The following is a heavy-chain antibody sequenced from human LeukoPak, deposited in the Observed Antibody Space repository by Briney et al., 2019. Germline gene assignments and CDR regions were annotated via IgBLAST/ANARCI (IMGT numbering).Heavy chain of an antibody. V-gene: IGHV1-18*04. CDR3: ARGLGTHYYYYYMDV. CDR1: GYTFTGYY. J-gene: IGHJ6*03. CDR2: ISAYNGDT. Sequence: ASVKVSCKASGYTFTGYYMHWVRQAPGQGLEWMGWISAYNGDTNYAQKLQGRVTMTTDTSTSTAYMELSSLRSEDTAVYYCARGLGTHYYYYYMDVWGKGTTVTVSS.